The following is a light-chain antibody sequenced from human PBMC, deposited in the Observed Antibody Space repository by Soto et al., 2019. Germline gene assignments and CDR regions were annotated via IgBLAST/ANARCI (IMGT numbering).Light chain of an antibody. CDR2: EVS. J-gene: IGLJ3*02. CDR3: GSYTTCTTWV. CDR1: NSDVGGYNY. Sequence: QSALTQPASVSGSPGQTIAISCTGTNSDVGGYNYVSWYQHHPGKAPKLLIYEVSNRPSGVSNRFSGSKSGNTASLTISGLPSEDEADYYCGSYTTCTTWVFGGGTQLTVL. V-gene: IGLV2-14*01.